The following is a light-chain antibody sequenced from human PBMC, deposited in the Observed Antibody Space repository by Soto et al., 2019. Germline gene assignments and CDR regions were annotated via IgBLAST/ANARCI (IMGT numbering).Light chain of an antibody. J-gene: IGLJ2*01. CDR1: SGHSSYA. Sequence: QPVLTQSPSASASLGASVKLTCTLSSGHSSYAIAWHQQQPEKGPRYLMKLNSDGSHSKGDGIPDRFSGSSSGAERYLTISSLQSEDEADYYCFLVYSGGVVFGGGTKLTVL. V-gene: IGLV4-69*01. CDR2: LNSDGSH. CDR3: FLVYSGGVV.